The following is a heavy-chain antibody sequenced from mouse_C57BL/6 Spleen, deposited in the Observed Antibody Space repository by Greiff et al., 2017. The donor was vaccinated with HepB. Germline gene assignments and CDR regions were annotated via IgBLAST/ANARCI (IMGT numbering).Heavy chain of an antibody. V-gene: IGHV3-6*01. CDR1: GYSITSGYY. Sequence: VQLQESGPGLVKPSQSLSLTCSVTGYSITSGYYWNWIRQFPGNKLEWMGYISYDGSNNYNPSLKNRISITRDTSKNQFFLKLNSVTTEDTATYYCARDSYDPFAYWGQGTLVTVSA. J-gene: IGHJ3*01. CDR3: ARDSYDPFAY. D-gene: IGHD2-3*01. CDR2: ISYDGSN.